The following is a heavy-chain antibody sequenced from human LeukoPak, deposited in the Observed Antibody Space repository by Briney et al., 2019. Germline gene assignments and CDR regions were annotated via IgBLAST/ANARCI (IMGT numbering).Heavy chain of an antibody. CDR1: GFTVSSNY. Sequence: PGGSLRLSCAASGFTVSSNYMSWVRQAPGKGLEWVSVIYSGGSTYYADSVKGRFTISRDNSKNTLYLQMNSLRAEDTAVYYCARAPPLIAVAAPEGYWGQGTLVTVSS. J-gene: IGHJ4*02. CDR2: IYSGGST. D-gene: IGHD6-19*01. V-gene: IGHV3-53*01. CDR3: ARAPPLIAVAAPEGY.